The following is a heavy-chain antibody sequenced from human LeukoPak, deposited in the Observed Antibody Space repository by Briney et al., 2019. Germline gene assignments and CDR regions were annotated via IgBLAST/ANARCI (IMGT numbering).Heavy chain of an antibody. CDR2: SYSDGNS. CDR3: AGVDSCGGDYCIDY. D-gene: IGHD2-21*01. Sequence: SETLSLTCTVSGGPISGFRWTWIRQPPGKGLQWIGYSYSDGNSKQHPSLKSRVTISVDTSKKQFSLKLTSVTAADTAVYFCAGVDSCGGDYCIDYWGQGTLVTVSS. V-gene: IGHV4-59*01. CDR1: GGPISGFR. J-gene: IGHJ4*02.